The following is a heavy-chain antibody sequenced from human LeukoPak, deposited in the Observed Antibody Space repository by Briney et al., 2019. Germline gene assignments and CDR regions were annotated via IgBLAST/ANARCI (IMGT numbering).Heavy chain of an antibody. CDR3: ARGYDTTGYFSY. CDR2: INTNTGNP. V-gene: IGHV7-4-1*02. J-gene: IGHJ4*02. D-gene: IGHD3-22*01. Sequence: ASVKVSCKPSGYTFTSYPLNWVRQAPGQGLEWMGWINTNTGNPTYAQGFTGRFVFSSDTSVTTAYLQLSSLKAEDTAVYYCARGYDTTGYFSYWGQGTLVTVSS. CDR1: GYTFTSYP.